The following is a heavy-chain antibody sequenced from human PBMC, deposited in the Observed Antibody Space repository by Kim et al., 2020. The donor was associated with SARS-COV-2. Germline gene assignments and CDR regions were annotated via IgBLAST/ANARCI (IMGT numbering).Heavy chain of an antibody. Sequence: FQGRVTLTRETSASTAYMEMSSLRSEDTAVYYCARAPYDFWSGYSEGAFDIWGQGTMVTVSS. CDR3: ARAPYDFWSGYSEGAFDI. D-gene: IGHD3-3*01. V-gene: IGHV1-3*01. J-gene: IGHJ3*02.